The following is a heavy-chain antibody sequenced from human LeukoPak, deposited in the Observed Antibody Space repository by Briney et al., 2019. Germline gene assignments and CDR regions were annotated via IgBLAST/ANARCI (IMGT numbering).Heavy chain of an antibody. D-gene: IGHD6-13*01. V-gene: IGHV1-18*04. J-gene: IGHJ4*02. CDR2: INGYDGDT. CDR1: GYTFTSYG. CDR3: ARSWGSSWSDF. Sequence: ASVKVSCKTSGYTFTSYGITWVRQAPGQGLEWMGWINGYDGDTNYAQKLLGRVTLTTDTSTSTAYMELRSLRSDDTAVYYCARSWGSSWSDFWGQGALVTVSS.